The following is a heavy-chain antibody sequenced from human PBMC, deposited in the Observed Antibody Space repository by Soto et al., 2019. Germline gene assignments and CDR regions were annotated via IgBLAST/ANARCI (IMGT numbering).Heavy chain of an antibody. CDR2: ISGSGGST. D-gene: IGHD6-19*01. V-gene: IGHV3-23*01. Sequence: GGSLRLSCAASGFTFSSYAMSWVRQAPGKGLEWVSAISGSGGSTYYADSVKGRFTISRDNSKNTLYLQMNSLRAEDTAVYYCAKVLSVTQWLDPFDYFDYWGQGTLVTVSS. CDR3: AKVLSVTQWLDPFDYFDY. CDR1: GFTFSSYA. J-gene: IGHJ4*02.